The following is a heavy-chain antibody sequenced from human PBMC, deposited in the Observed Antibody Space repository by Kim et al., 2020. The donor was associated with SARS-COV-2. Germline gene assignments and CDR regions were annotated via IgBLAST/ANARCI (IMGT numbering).Heavy chain of an antibody. CDR1: GGSISSYY. D-gene: IGHD6-13*01. Sequence: SETLSLTCTVSGGSISSYYWSWIRQPPGKGLEWIGYIYYSGSTNYNPSLKSRVTISVDTSKNQFSLKLSSVTAADTAVYYCARHPGVAAHFDYWGQGTLVTGSS. CDR3: ARHPGVAAHFDY. V-gene: IGHV4-59*08. CDR2: IYYSGST. J-gene: IGHJ4*02.